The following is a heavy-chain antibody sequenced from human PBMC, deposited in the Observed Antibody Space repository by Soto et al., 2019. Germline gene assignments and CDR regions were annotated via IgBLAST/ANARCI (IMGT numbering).Heavy chain of an antibody. D-gene: IGHD6-19*01. CDR2: TRNKANSYTT. CDR1: GFTFSDHY. J-gene: IGHJ4*02. CDR3: ARVRAVAGTGYFDY. V-gene: IGHV3-72*01. Sequence: PGGSLRLSCAASGFTFSDHYMDWVRQAPGKGLEWVGRTRNKANSYTTDYAASVKGRFTISRDDSKNSLYLQMNSLKIEDKAVYYCARVRAVAGTGYFDYWGKGPLVTVSS.